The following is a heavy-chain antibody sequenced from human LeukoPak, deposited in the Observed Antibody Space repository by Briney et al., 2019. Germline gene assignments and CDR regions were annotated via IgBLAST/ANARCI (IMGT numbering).Heavy chain of an antibody. V-gene: IGHV4-59*12. CDR3: ARGYQQFDP. D-gene: IGHD2-2*01. J-gene: IGHJ5*02. CDR1: GGSISSYY. CDR2: IYYGGST. Sequence: PSETLSLTCTVSGGSISSYYWSWIRQPPGKGLEWIGYIYYGGSTNYNPSLKSRVTISVDTSKNQFSLKLSSVTAADTAVYYCARGYQQFDPWGQGTLVTVSS.